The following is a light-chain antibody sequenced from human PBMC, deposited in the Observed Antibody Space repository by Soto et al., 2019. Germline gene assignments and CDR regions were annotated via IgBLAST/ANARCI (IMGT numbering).Light chain of an antibody. CDR3: SSYTGSSTLYV. J-gene: IGLJ1*01. Sequence: QAVVTQPASVSGSPGQSITISCTGTSSDIGGYNYVSWYQQHPGKVPKLMIFGVSNRPSGVSYRFSGSKSGNTASLTISGLQAEDEADYYCSSYTGSSTLYVFGTGTKLTVL. CDR1: SSDIGGYNY. V-gene: IGLV2-14*01. CDR2: GVS.